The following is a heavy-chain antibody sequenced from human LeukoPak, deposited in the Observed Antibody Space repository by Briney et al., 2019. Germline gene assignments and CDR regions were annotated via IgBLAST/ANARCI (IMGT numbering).Heavy chain of an antibody. CDR3: ARYGDSSGYKMSGFDY. D-gene: IGHD3-22*01. V-gene: IGHV4-31*03. CDR1: GGSISSGGYY. Sequence: SETLSLTCTVSGGSISSGGYYWSWIRQHPGKGLEWIGYIYYSGSTYYNPSLKSRVTISVDTSKNQFSLKLSSVTAADTAVYYCARYGDSSGYKMSGFDYWGQGTLVTVSS. CDR2: IYYSGST. J-gene: IGHJ4*02.